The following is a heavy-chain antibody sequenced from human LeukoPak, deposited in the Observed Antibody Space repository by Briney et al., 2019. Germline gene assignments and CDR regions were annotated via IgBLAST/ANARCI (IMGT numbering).Heavy chain of an antibody. CDR3: AKDLGYCGVGSCTTIDY. J-gene: IGHJ4*02. CDR1: GFTFSSYG. V-gene: IGHV3-30*18. D-gene: IGHD2-15*01. CDR2: ISYDGSNK. Sequence: GGSLRLSCAAYGFTFSSYGMHWVRQAPGKGLEWVAVISYDGSNKYYADSVKGRFTISRDNSKNTLFLQMNSLRAEDTAVYYCAKDLGYCGVGSCTTIDYWGQGTLVTVSS.